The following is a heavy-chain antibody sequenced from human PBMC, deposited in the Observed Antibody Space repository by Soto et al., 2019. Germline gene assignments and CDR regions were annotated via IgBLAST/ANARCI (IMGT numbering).Heavy chain of an antibody. CDR1: GYSISSGYY. CDR2: IYHSGST. Sequence: PSETLSLTCAVSGYSISSGYYWGWIRQPPGKGLEWIGSIYHSGSTYYNPSLKSRVTISVDTSKNQFSLKLSSVTAADTAVYYCARESAAPGDYYYYGVDVWGQGTTVTVSS. J-gene: IGHJ6*02. D-gene: IGHD6-6*01. CDR3: ARESAAPGDYYYYGVDV. V-gene: IGHV4-38-2*02.